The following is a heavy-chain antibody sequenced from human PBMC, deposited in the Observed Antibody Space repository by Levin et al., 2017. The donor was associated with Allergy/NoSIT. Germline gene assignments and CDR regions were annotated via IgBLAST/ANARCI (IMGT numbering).Heavy chain of an antibody. D-gene: IGHD1-14*01. Sequence: GESLKISCKGSGYNFSTYWLGWVRQMPGKGLEWMGIIYPGDSDTRYRPSFRGQVTISADKSISTAYLQWSSLKASDTAMYYCATRDCAAHRNYWGQGTLVTVSS. CDR2: IYPGDSDT. V-gene: IGHV5-51*01. J-gene: IGHJ4*02. CDR3: ATRDCAAHRNY. CDR1: GYNFSTYW.